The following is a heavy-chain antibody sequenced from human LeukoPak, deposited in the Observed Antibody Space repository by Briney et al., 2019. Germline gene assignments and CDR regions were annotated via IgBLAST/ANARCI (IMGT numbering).Heavy chain of an antibody. V-gene: IGHV3-23*01. CDR3: ARDLGSFYNVKAFDI. J-gene: IGHJ3*02. D-gene: IGHD3-10*01. Sequence: GGSLRLSCAASGFTFSSYAMSWVRQAPGKGLEWVSAISGSGGRTYYADSVKGRFTISRDNSKKTLYLQMNNLRAEDTAVYYCARDLGSFYNVKAFDIWGQGTLVTVSS. CDR1: GFTFSSYA. CDR2: ISGSGGRT.